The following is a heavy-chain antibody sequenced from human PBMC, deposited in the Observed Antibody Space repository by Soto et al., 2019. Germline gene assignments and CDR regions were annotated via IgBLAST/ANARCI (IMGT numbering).Heavy chain of an antibody. CDR2: ISKSGGDT. CDR3: AKDTYSSSWYF. V-gene: IGHV3-23*01. J-gene: IGHJ4*02. Sequence: GGSLRLSCAASGFTFTKYAMTWVRQAPGKGLEWVSSISKSGGDTYYADSVKGRFTISRDNSKNTLYLQMNGLGAEDTALYFCAKDTYSSSWYFWGQGTLVTVSS. D-gene: IGHD2-2*01. CDR1: GFTFTKYA.